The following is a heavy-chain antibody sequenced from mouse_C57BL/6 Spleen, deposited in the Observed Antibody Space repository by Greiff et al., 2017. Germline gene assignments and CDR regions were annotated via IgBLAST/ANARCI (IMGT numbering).Heavy chain of an antibody. Sequence: QVQLQQPGAELVKPGASVKVSCKASGYTFTSYWMHWVKQRPGQGLEWIGRIHPSDSDTNYNQKFKGKATLTVDKSSSTAYMQLRSLTSEDSAVYYCAIDYYGSSPYAMDYWGQGTSVTVSS. CDR2: IHPSDSDT. CDR1: GYTFTSYW. J-gene: IGHJ4*01. D-gene: IGHD1-1*01. V-gene: IGHV1-74*01. CDR3: AIDYYGSSPYAMDY.